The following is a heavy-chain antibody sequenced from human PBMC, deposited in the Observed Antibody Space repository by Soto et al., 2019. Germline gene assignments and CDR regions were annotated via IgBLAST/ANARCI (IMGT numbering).Heavy chain of an antibody. J-gene: IGHJ4*02. V-gene: IGHV1-18*01. CDR1: GYTFTSYG. Sequence: QVQLVQSGAEVKKPGASVKVSCKASGYTFTSYGISWVRQAPGQGLEWMGWISAYNGNTNYAQKLQGRVTMTTDTSTSTDYMELRSLRSDDTAVYYWAGDPGEGVVPAAPYYFDYWGQGTLVTVSS. CDR2: ISAYNGNT. CDR3: AGDPGEGVVPAAPYYFDY. D-gene: IGHD2-2*01.